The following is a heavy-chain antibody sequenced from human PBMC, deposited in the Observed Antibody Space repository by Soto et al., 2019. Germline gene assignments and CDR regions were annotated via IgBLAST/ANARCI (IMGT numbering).Heavy chain of an antibody. Sequence: QVQLVQSGAEVTKPGASVKVSCKASGYMFISYGISWVRQAPGQGLEWMGWISPHNGDTNYAQKFQGRVTMTTDTSTSTAYMEIRRVTCDDTAAYYCATTGRDYYGAGSSFDPCGQGTLVTVSS. J-gene: IGHJ5*02. CDR2: ISPHNGDT. V-gene: IGHV1-18*01. D-gene: IGHD3-10*01. CDR3: ATTGRDYYGAGSSFDP. CDR1: GYMFISYG.